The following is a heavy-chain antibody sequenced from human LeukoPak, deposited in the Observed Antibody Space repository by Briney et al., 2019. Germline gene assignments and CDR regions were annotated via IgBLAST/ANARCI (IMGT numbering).Heavy chain of an antibody. Sequence: PGGSLRLSCAASGFTFNDYAMHWVRQAPGEGLEWVSGISWNSGSIGYADSVKGRFTISRDNAKNSLYLQMNSLRAEDTALYYCAKGHYYGSGSVDYWGQGTLVTVSS. V-gene: IGHV3-9*01. J-gene: IGHJ4*02. CDR3: AKGHYYGSGSVDY. CDR2: ISWNSGSI. D-gene: IGHD3-10*01. CDR1: GFTFNDYA.